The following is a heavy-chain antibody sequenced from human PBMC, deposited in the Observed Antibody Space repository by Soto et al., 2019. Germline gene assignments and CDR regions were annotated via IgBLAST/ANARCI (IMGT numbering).Heavy chain of an antibody. Sequence: TSETLSLTCTVSGGSISSGGYYWSWIRQHPGKGLEWIGYIYYSGSTYYNPSLKSRVTISVDTSKNQFSLKLSSVTAADTAVYYCARGRGYSYGLDPWGQGTLVTVSS. D-gene: IGHD5-18*01. CDR3: ARGRGYSYGLDP. CDR2: IYYSGST. V-gene: IGHV4-30-4*08. J-gene: IGHJ5*02. CDR1: GGSISSGGYY.